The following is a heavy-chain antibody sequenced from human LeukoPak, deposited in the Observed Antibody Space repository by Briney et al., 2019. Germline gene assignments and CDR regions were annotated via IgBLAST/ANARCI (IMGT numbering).Heavy chain of an antibody. CDR2: IYYSGST. Sequence: SETLSHTCTVSGGSISSYYWSWIRQPPGKGLEWIGYIYYSGSTNYNPSLKSRVTISVDTSKNQFSLKLSSVTAADTAVYYCARTGYSSGWFDYWGQGTLVTVSS. CDR1: GGSISSYY. J-gene: IGHJ4*02. V-gene: IGHV4-59*01. CDR3: ARTGYSSGWFDY. D-gene: IGHD6-19*01.